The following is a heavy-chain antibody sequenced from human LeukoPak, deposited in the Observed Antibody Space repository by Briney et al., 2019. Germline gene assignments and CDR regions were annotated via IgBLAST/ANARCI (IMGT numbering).Heavy chain of an antibody. CDR3: ARDQGTILANWFDP. CDR1: GYTFTSYG. J-gene: IGHJ5*02. V-gene: IGHV1-18*04. D-gene: IGHD3-9*01. CDR2: ISAYSGNT. Sequence: GASVKVSCKASGYTFTSYGIIWVRQAPGQGLEWMGLISAYSGNTNYAQKVQGRVTMTTDTSTSTAYMELRSLRSDDTAVYYCARDQGTILANWFDPWGQGTLVTVSS.